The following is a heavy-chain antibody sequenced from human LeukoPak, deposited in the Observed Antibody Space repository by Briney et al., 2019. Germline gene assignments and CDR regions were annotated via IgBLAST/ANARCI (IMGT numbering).Heavy chain of an antibody. J-gene: IGHJ4*02. D-gene: IGHD3-10*02. Sequence: SETLSLTCTVSGGSISSSSYYWGWIRQPPGKGLEWIGSIYYSGSTNNNPSLKSRVTISVDTSKNQFSLKLSSVTAADTAVYYCARRRTMFGYFAGEFDYWGQGTLVTVSS. CDR2: IYYSGST. CDR1: GGSISSSSYY. V-gene: IGHV4-39*01. CDR3: ARRRTMFGYFAGEFDY.